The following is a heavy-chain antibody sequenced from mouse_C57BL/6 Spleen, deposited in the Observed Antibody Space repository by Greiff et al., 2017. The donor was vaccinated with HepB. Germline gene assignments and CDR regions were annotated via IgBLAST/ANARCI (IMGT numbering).Heavy chain of an antibody. CDR2: IRSKSNNYAT. CDR3: VVYDYGFDY. Sequence: DVMLVESGGGLVQPKGSLKLSCAASGFSFNTYAMNWVRQAPGKGLEWVARIRSKSNNYATYYADSVKDRFTISRDDSESMLYLQMNNLKTEDTAMYYCVVYDYGFDYWGQGTTLTVSS. CDR1: GFSFNTYA. J-gene: IGHJ2*01. D-gene: IGHD2-4*01. V-gene: IGHV10-1*01.